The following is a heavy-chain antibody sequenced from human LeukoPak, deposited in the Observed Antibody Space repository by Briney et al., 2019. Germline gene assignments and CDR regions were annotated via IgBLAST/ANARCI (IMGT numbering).Heavy chain of an antibody. Sequence: GGSLRLSCAASGFTFSSYWMHWVRQAPGKGLVWVSRINSDGSSTSYADSVKGRFTISRDNAKNTLYLQMNSLRAEDTAVYYCARPVADTDAFDIWGQGTMVTASS. CDR1: GFTFSSYW. CDR2: INSDGSST. J-gene: IGHJ3*02. D-gene: IGHD6-19*01. V-gene: IGHV3-74*01. CDR3: ARPVADTDAFDI.